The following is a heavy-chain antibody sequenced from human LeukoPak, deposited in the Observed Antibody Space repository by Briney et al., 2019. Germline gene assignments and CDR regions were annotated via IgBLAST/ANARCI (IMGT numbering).Heavy chain of an antibody. CDR1: GFTFRSYG. CDR3: AKGGEVQPMQRTIQLSPALPDY. V-gene: IGHV3-30*18. CDR2: ISYDGSNK. Sequence: GGSLRLSCAVSGFTFRSYGMHWVRQAPGKGLEWVAVISYDGSNKYYADSVKGRFTISRDNSKNTLYLQMNSLRAEDTAAYYCAKGGEVQPMQRTIQLSPALPDYWGQGTLVTVSS. J-gene: IGHJ4*02. D-gene: IGHD1-1*01.